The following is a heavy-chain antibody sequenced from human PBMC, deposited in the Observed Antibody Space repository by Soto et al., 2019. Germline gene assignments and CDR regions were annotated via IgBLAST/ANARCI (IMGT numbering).Heavy chain of an antibody. CDR1: GFTFSSYW. D-gene: IGHD3-16*01. J-gene: IGHJ4*02. CDR3: VRVGRLGGY. Sequence: PGGSLRLSCTASGFTFSSYWRSWVRQAPGKGLGWVANIKEDGSGKYYVDSVKGRFSISRDNARNSLYLQMNSLRVEDTAVYYCVRVGRLGGYWGQGALVTVSS. CDR2: IKEDGSGK. V-gene: IGHV3-7*03.